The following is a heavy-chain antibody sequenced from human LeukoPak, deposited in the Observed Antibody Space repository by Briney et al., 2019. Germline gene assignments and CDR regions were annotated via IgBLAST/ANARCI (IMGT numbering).Heavy chain of an antibody. CDR2: IYYSGST. D-gene: IGHD2-15*01. Sequence: SETLSLTCTVSGGSISSYYWSWLRQPPGKGLEWIGYIYYSGSTNYNPSLKSRVTISVDTSKNQFSLKLSSVTAADTAVYYCALLDYYYGMDVWGQGTTVTVSS. CDR3: ALLDYYYGMDV. J-gene: IGHJ6*02. V-gene: IGHV4-59*08. CDR1: GGSISSYY.